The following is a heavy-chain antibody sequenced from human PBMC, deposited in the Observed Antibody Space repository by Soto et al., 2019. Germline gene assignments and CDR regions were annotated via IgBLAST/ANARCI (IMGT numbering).Heavy chain of an antibody. Sequence: ASVKVACKASGYTFTSYGISWVRQAPGQGLEWIGWISAYNGNTNYAQKLQGRVTMTTDTSTSTAYMELRSLRSDDTAVYYCARGNTAMEESWFDPWGQGTLVTVSS. CDR2: ISAYNGNT. V-gene: IGHV1-18*04. J-gene: IGHJ5*02. CDR3: ARGNTAMEESWFDP. CDR1: GYTFTSYG. D-gene: IGHD5-18*01.